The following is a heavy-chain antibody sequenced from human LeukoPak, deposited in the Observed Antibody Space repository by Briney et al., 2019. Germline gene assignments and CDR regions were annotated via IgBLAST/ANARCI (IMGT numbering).Heavy chain of an antibody. CDR3: ARDRYVLLWFGELYS. CDR2: IIPIFGTA. J-gene: IGHJ4*02. CDR1: GYTFTSYD. V-gene: IGHV1-69*13. Sequence: ASVKVSCKASGYTFTSYDINWVRQAPGQGLEWMGGIIPIFGTANYAQKFQGRVTITADESTSTAYMELSSLRSEDTAVYYCARDRYVLLWFGELYSWGQGTLVTVSS. D-gene: IGHD3-10*01.